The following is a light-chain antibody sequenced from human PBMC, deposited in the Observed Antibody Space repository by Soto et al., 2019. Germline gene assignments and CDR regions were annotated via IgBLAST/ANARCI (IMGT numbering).Light chain of an antibody. CDR1: QSVSSY. V-gene: IGKV3-11*01. CDR3: QQRSNLPPYT. Sequence: EIVLTQSPATLSLSPGERATLSCRASQSVSSYLAWYQQKPGQAPRLLIYDASNRATGIPARFSGSGSGTDFTLTISSLEPEDLAVYYCQQRSNLPPYTFGQGTKLEIK. J-gene: IGKJ2*01. CDR2: DAS.